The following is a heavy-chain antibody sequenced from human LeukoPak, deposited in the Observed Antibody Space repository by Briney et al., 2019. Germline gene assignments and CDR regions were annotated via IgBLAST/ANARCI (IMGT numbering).Heavy chain of an antibody. CDR1: GGSISSSSYY. V-gene: IGHV4-39*07. D-gene: IGHD2-21*02. Sequence: SETLSLTCTVSGGSISSSSYYWGWIRQPPGKGLEWIGSIYYSGSTYYNPSLKSRVTISVDTSKNQFSLKLSSVTAADTAVYYCATSVVTAIGGAEPDAFDIWGQGTMVTVSS. CDR3: ATSVVTAIGGAEPDAFDI. J-gene: IGHJ3*02. CDR2: IYYSGST.